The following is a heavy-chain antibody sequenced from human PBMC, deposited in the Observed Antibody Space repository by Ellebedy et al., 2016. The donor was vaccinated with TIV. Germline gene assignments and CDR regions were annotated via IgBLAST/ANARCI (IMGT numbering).Heavy chain of an antibody. D-gene: IGHD3-10*01. CDR3: ARLVNYFKSRSYYYYFDD. V-gene: IGHV4-59*08. Sequence: MPSETLSLTCNVSGGAISNYHWSWIRKPPGKGLEWIGHLFNRGVTDYNPALQSRFSISLDTSKNQISLWLSSLTAADTAVYYCARLVNYFKSRSYYYYFDDWGQGSLVTVSS. J-gene: IGHJ4*02. CDR1: GGAISNYH. CDR2: LFNRGVT.